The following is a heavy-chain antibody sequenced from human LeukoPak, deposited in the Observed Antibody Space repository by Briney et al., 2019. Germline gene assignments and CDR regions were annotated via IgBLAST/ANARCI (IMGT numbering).Heavy chain of an antibody. D-gene: IGHD5-18*01. J-gene: IGHJ4*02. CDR2: ISSASTYI. CDR1: GFAFSDDS. V-gene: IGHV3-21*01. Sequence: PGGSLRLSCVASGFAFSDDSMNWVRQPPGKGLEWVSSISSASTYIYYADSVKGRFTISRHNARNSLFLQMNNLRVDDSAVYYCAREYTAMAYDYWGQGNLVTVSS. CDR3: AREYTAMAYDY.